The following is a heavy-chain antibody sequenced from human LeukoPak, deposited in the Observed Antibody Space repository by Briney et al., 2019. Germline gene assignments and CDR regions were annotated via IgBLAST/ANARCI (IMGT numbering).Heavy chain of an antibody. J-gene: IGHJ5*02. CDR1: GFTFSSYA. Sequence: GGSLRLSSAASGFTFSSYAMSWVRQAPGKGLEWVSAISGSGGSTYYADSVKGRFTISRDNSKNTLYLQMNSLRAEDTAVYYCAKCVVPAAIIQNWFDPWGQGTLVTVSS. CDR2: ISGSGGST. D-gene: IGHD2-2*02. CDR3: AKCVVPAAIIQNWFDP. V-gene: IGHV3-23*01.